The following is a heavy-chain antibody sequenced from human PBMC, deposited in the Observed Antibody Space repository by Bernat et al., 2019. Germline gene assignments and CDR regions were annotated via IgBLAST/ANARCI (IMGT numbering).Heavy chain of an antibody. V-gene: IGHV3-74*01. Sequence: EVQLEESGGGLVQPGGSLRLSCAASGFTLSSYWMHWVRQAPGKGLVWVSRINSDGSTTRYADSVKGRFTISRDNAKNTLYLQMNSLRAEDTAVYYCARGNGWAFDYWGQGTLVTVSS. D-gene: IGHD6-19*01. CDR3: ARGNGWAFDY. CDR2: INSDGSTT. CDR1: GFTLSSYW. J-gene: IGHJ4*02.